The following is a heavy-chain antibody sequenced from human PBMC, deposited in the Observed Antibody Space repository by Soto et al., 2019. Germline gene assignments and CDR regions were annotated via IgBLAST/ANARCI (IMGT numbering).Heavy chain of an antibody. J-gene: IGHJ5*02. CDR1: GYTFTSYG. D-gene: IGHD3-10*01. CDR2: VSAYNGNT. CDR3: ARDSRYGSGSYSSNWFDP. Sequence: ASVKVSCKASGYTFTSYGISWVRQAPGQGLEWMGWVSAYNGNTNYAQKLQGRVTMTTDTSTSTAYMELRSLRSDDTAVYYCARDSRYGSGSYSSNWFDPWGQGTLVTVSS. V-gene: IGHV1-18*01.